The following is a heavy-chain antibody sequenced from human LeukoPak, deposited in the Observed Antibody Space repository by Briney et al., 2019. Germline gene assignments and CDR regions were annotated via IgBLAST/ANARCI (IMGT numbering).Heavy chain of an antibody. CDR3: ARDQDLYYYDSSGYYYFDY. V-gene: IGHV4-30-4*08. CDR1: GGSISSGDYY. Sequence: SETLSLTCTVSGGSISSGDYYWSWIRQPPGKGLEWIGYIYYSGSTYYNPSLKSRVTISVDTSKNQFSLKLSSVTAADTAVYYCARDQDLYYYDSSGYYYFDYWGQGTLVTVSS. CDR2: IYYSGST. D-gene: IGHD3-22*01. J-gene: IGHJ4*02.